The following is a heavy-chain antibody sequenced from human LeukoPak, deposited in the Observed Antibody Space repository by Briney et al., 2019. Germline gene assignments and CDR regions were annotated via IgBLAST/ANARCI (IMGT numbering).Heavy chain of an antibody. V-gene: IGHV4-34*01. CDR3: ARDWIVGAANPGDYNWFDP. Sequence: SETLSLTCAVYGGSFSGYYWNWIRQPPGKGLEWIGEINHSGSTNYNPSLKSRVTISVDTSKNQFSLKLSSVTAADTAVYYCARDWIVGAANPGDYNWFDPWGQGTLVTVSS. CDR2: INHSGST. D-gene: IGHD1-26*01. CDR1: GGSFSGYY. J-gene: IGHJ5*02.